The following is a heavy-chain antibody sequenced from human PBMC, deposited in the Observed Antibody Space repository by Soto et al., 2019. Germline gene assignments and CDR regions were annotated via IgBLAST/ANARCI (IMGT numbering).Heavy chain of an antibody. CDR3: AKDLVGGVRYYYGMDV. Sequence: GGSLRLSCAASGFGFSSYGMHWVRQAPGKGLEWVAVISYDGSQKYYADSVKGRFTISRDNSKNTLYLQMNSLRAEDKAVYYCAKDLVGGVRYYYGMDVWGQGTTVTVFS. D-gene: IGHD1-26*01. V-gene: IGHV3-30*18. J-gene: IGHJ6*02. CDR1: GFGFSSYG. CDR2: ISYDGSQK.